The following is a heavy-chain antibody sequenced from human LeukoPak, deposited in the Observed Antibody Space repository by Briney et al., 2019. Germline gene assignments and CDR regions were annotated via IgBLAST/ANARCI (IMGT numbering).Heavy chain of an antibody. CDR2: IYYSGTT. CDR3: TSANYYYDSSGYSPFDS. V-gene: IGHV4-39*07. D-gene: IGHD3-22*01. Sequence: SETLSLTCTVSGASISSSSYYWGWLRQPPEQGLEWIVSIYYSGTTYSNPSHKRRVTTSLDTNKTHFSLKLTSMTAADTAVYYCTSANYYYDSSGYSPFDSWGQGTLVTVSS. CDR1: GASISSSSYY. J-gene: IGHJ4*02.